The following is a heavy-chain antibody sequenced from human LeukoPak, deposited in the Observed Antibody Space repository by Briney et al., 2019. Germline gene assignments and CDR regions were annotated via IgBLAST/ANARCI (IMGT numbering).Heavy chain of an antibody. D-gene: IGHD4-17*01. J-gene: IGHJ5*02. CDR1: GGTFSSYA. CDR3: ARAARATVTRGWFDP. Sequence: SVKVSCKASGGTFSSYAISWVRQAPGRGLEWMGGIIPIFGTANYAQKFQGRVTITTDESTSTAYMELSSLRSEDTAVYYCARAARATVTRGWFDPWGQGTLVTVSS. CDR2: IIPIFGTA. V-gene: IGHV1-69*05.